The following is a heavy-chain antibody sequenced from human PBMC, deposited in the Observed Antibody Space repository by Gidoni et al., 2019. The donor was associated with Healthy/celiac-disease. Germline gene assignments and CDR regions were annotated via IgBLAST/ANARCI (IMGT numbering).Heavy chain of an antibody. CDR1: GGSISSSSYY. CDR3: ARQVFMVRGRKWFDP. CDR2: IYYSGST. V-gene: IGHV4-39*01. J-gene: IGHJ5*02. D-gene: IGHD3-10*01. Sequence: QLQLQESGPGLVKPSETLSLTCTVSGGSISSSSYYWGWIRQPPGKGLEWIGSIYYSGSTYYNPSLKSRVTISVDTSKNQFSLKLSSVTAADTAVYYCARQVFMVRGRKWFDPWGQGTLVTVSS.